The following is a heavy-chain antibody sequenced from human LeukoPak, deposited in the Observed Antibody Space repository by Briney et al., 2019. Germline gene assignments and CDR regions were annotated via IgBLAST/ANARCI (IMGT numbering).Heavy chain of an antibody. J-gene: IGHJ5*02. CDR2: IDYHGST. D-gene: IGHD2-15*01. Sequence: PSETLSLTCIVSGGSIGTLYWNWIRQVPGKGLEWIGFIDYHGSTKYNPSLKSRVTMSVDTSVDQVSLRLTSVTAADTAIYFCATASGRSFWLDLWGQGRLVTVSS. CDR1: GGSIGTLY. CDR3: ATASGRSFWLDL. V-gene: IGHV4-59*11.